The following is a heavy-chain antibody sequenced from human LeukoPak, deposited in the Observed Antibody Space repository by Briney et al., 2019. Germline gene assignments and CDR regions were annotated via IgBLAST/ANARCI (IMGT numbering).Heavy chain of an antibody. CDR1: GDSISSSSYC. J-gene: IGHJ4*02. D-gene: IGHD3-10*01. CDR3: AREGSRFGELLAFDY. Sequence: PSETLSLTCTVSGDSISSSSYCWDWIRQPPGKGLEWIGNIYNSANTHYNPSLKTRITMSVDTSKNQFSLKLNSVTAADTAVYYCAREGSRFGELLAFDYWGQGTLVTVSS. CDR2: IYNSANT. V-gene: IGHV4-39*02.